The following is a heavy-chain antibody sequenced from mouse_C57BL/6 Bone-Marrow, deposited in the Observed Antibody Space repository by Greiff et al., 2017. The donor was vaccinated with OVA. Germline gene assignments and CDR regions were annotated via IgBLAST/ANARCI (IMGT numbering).Heavy chain of an antibody. Sequence: VQLQESGAELVRPGASVTLSCKASGYTFTDYEMHWVKQTPVHGLEWIGAIDPETGGTAYNQKFKGKAILTADKSSSTAYMELRSLTSEDSAVYYCTREGGSDWGQGTLVTVSA. CDR1: GYTFTDYE. D-gene: IGHD3-1*01. V-gene: IGHV1-15*01. CDR3: TREGGSD. CDR2: IDPETGGT. J-gene: IGHJ3*01.